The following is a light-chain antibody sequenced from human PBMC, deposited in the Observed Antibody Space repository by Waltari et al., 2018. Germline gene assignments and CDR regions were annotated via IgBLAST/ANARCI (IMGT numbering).Light chain of an antibody. Sequence: QSALTQPASVSGSPGQSITISCTGTSSDVGGYNHVPWYQQHPGKAPKLIIYDINNRPSGVSNRFSGSKSGNTASLTISGLQAEDESDYYCSSYTSSSPWVFGGGTKLTVL. CDR1: SSDVGGYNH. V-gene: IGLV2-14*03. J-gene: IGLJ3*02. CDR3: SSYTSSSPWV. CDR2: DIN.